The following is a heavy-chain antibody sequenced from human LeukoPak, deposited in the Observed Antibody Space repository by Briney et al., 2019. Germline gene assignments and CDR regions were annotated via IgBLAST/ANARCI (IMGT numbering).Heavy chain of an antibody. V-gene: IGHV1-46*01. CDR2: INPSGGST. CDR3: ARSGGEVSLYYFDY. Sequence: PQASVTVSCKASGYTFTSYYMHWVRQAPGQGLEWMGIINPSGGSTSYAQKFQGRVTMTTDTSTSTAYMELRSLRSDDTAVYYCARSGGEVSLYYFDYWGQGTLVTVSS. J-gene: IGHJ4*02. D-gene: IGHD5-12*01. CDR1: GYTFTSYY.